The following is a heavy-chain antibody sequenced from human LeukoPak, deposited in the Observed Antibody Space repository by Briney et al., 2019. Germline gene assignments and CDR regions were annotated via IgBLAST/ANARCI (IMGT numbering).Heavy chain of an antibody. CDR3: ARADLPPPPRSYSRGWYVYGYGMDV. J-gene: IGHJ6*02. D-gene: IGHD6-19*01. V-gene: IGHV1-46*01. CDR2: INPSGGST. CDR1: GYTFTSYY. Sequence: ASVKVSCKASGYTFTSYYMHLVRQAPGQGLEWMGIINPSGGSTSYAQKFQGRVTMTRDTSTSTVYMELSSLRSEDTAVYYCARADLPPPPRSYSRGWYVYGYGMDVWGQGTTVTVSS.